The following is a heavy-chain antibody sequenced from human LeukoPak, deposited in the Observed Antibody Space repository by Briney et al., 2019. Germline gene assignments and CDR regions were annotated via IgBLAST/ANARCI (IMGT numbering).Heavy chain of an antibody. D-gene: IGHD2-15*01. V-gene: IGHV3-30*04. CDR1: GFTFSSYA. CDR2: ISYDGSNK. Sequence: GRSLRLSCAASGFTFSSYAMHWVRQAPGKGLEWVAVISYDGSNKYYADSVKGRFTISRDNSKNTLYLQMNSLRAEDTAVYYCAKGTAGRYSGYYYYGMDVWGQGTTVTVSS. CDR3: AKGTAGRYSGYYYYGMDV. J-gene: IGHJ6*02.